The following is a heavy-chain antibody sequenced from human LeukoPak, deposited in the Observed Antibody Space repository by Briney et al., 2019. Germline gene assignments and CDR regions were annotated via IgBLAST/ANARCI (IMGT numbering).Heavy chain of an antibody. J-gene: IGHJ5*02. Sequence: ASVKVSCKASGYTFTSYDINWVRQATGQGLEWMGWMNPNSGNTGYAQKFQGRVTMTRNTSISTAYVELSSLRSEDTAVYYCARGYGSGSYYWPDSWFDPWGQGTLVTVSS. CDR1: GYTFTSYD. CDR3: ARGYGSGSYYWPDSWFDP. D-gene: IGHD3-10*01. V-gene: IGHV1-8*01. CDR2: MNPNSGNT.